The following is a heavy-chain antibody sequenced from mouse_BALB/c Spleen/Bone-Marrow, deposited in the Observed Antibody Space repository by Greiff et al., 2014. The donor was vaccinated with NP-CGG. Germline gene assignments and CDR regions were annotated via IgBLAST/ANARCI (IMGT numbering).Heavy chain of an antibody. CDR2: IYPGSGST. CDR1: GYTLTSYW. J-gene: IGHJ2*01. CDR3: TREGPTGTGGDY. V-gene: IGHV1S22*01. D-gene: IGHD4-1*02. Sequence: LQQPGSELVRPGASVKLSCKASGYTLTSYWMHWVKQRPGQGLEWIGNIYPGSGSTNYDEKFKSKATLTVDTSSSTAYMQLSSLTSEDSAVYYCTREGPTGTGGDYWGQGTTLTVSS.